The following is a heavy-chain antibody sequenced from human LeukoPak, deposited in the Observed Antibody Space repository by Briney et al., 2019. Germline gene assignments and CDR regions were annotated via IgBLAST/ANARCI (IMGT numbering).Heavy chain of an antibody. CDR1: GFTFSDYY. CDR3: ARVVLCGGDCYSSGRGAFT. Sequence: GGSLRLSCTASGFTFSDYYMSWIRQAPGKGLEWISYISGSGGTIKTADSVKGRFTISRDNAKNTLYLQMNSLRAEDTAVYYCARVVLCGGDCYSSGRGAFTWGQGTLVTVSS. J-gene: IGHJ5*02. CDR2: ISGSGGTI. V-gene: IGHV3-11*04. D-gene: IGHD2-21*02.